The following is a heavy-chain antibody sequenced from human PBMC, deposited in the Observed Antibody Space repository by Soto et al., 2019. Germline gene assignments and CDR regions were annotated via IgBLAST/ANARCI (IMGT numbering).Heavy chain of an antibody. CDR2: IDPSYSYT. V-gene: IGHV5-10-1*01. J-gene: IGHJ6*02. D-gene: IGHD6-13*01. CDR3: ARHGVSSSSYYYGMDV. Sequence: PGESLKLSCKGSGYSFTSYWISWVRQMPGKGLEWMGRIDPSYSYTNYSPSFQGHVTISADKSISTAYLQWSSLKASDTAMYYCARHGVSSSSYYYGMDVWGQGTTVTVSS. CDR1: GYSFTSYW.